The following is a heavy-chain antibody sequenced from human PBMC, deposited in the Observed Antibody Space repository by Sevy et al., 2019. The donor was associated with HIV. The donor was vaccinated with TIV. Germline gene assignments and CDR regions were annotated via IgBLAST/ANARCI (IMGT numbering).Heavy chain of an antibody. CDR3: ATVSKLELRAFDI. CDR2: FDPEDGET. CDR1: GYTLTELS. D-gene: IGHD1-7*01. J-gene: IGHJ3*02. Sequence: ASVKVSCKVSGYTLTELSMHWVRQAPGKGLEWMGGFDPEDGETIYAQKFQGRVTMTEDPSTDTAYMELSSLSSEDTAVYYCATVSKLELRAFDIWGQGTMVTVSS. V-gene: IGHV1-24*01.